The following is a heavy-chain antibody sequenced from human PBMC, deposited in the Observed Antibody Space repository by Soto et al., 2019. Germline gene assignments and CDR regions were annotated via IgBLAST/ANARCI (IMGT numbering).Heavy chain of an antibody. CDR2: INHSGST. CDR3: ARLDAARPRGYYYYYGMDV. D-gene: IGHD6-6*01. V-gene: IGHV4-34*01. J-gene: IGHJ6*02. CDR1: GGSFSGYY. Sequence: ETLSLTCAVYGGSFSGYYWSWIRQPPGKGLEWIGEINHSGSTNYNPSLKSRVTISVDTSKNQFSLKLSSVTAADTAVYYCARLDAARPRGYYYYYGMDVWGQGTTVTVSS.